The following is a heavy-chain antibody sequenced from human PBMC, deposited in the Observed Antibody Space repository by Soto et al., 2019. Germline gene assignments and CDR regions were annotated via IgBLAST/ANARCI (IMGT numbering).Heavy chain of an antibody. CDR2: IIPIFGTA. CDR3: ARGLELLNPLNWFDP. J-gene: IGHJ5*02. Sequence: QVQLVQSGAEVKKPGSSVKVSCKASGGTFSSYAISWVRQAPGQGLEWMGGIIPIFGTANYAQKFQGRVTITADESTSTAYMEQSSLTSEDTAVYYCARGLELLNPLNWFDPWGQGTQVTVSS. CDR1: GGTFSSYA. V-gene: IGHV1-69*12. D-gene: IGHD1-26*01.